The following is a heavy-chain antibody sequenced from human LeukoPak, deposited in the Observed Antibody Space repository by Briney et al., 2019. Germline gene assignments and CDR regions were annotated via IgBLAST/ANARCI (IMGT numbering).Heavy chain of an antibody. J-gene: IGHJ6*02. D-gene: IGHD4-11*01. V-gene: IGHV3-9*01. CDR2: ISWNSGSI. CDR1: GFTLDDYA. CDR3: AKAYSNYDQFYYYGMDV. Sequence: HAGGSLRLSCAASGFTLDDYAMHWVRQAPGKGLEWVSGISWNSGSIGYADSVKGRFTIYRDNAKNSLYLQMNSLRAEDTALYYCAKAYSNYDQFYYYGMDVWGQGTTVTVSS.